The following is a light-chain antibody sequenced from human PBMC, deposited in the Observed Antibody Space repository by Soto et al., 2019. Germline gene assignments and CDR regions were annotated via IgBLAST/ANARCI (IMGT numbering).Light chain of an antibody. V-gene: IGLV2-14*01. CDR2: EVS. J-gene: IGLJ1*01. CDR3: SSYTSSSTLLDV. CDR1: SSDVGGYKY. Sequence: QSALTKPASVSGSPGHSITICCTGTSSDVGGYKYVSWYQQHPGKAPKLMLYEVSNRPSGVSNRFAGSKSGNTASLTISGLQAEDEADYYCSSYTSSSTLLDVFGTGTKVTVL.